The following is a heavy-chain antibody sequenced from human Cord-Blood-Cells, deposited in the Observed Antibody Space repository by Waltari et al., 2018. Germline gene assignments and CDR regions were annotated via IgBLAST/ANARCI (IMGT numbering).Heavy chain of an antibody. CDR3: ARDELTGDRGRGD. D-gene: IGHD7-27*01. V-gene: IGHV3-53*04. CDR2: IYSGGST. CDR1: GFTVSSNY. Sequence: EVQLVESGGGLVQPGGSLSLACAASGFTVSSNYMSWVRQAPGKGLDWVSVIYSGGSTYSPDSVKGRFTISRQNSKNTLYLQMNSRRAEDTAVYYCARDELTGDRGRGDWGQGTLVTVSS. J-gene: IGHJ4*02.